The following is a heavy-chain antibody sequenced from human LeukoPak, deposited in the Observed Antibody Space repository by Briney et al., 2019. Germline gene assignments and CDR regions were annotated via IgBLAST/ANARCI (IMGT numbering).Heavy chain of an antibody. D-gene: IGHD3-22*01. V-gene: IGHV4-39*01. CDR1: GGSISSSSYY. Sequence: SETLSLTCTVSGGSISSSSYYWGWIRQPPGKGLEWIGSIYYSGSTYYNPSLKSRVTISVDTSKNQFSLKLSSVTAADTAVYYCARQYDSSGYYMEVAFDYWGQGTLVTVSS. CDR2: IYYSGST. J-gene: IGHJ4*02. CDR3: ARQYDSSGYYMEVAFDY.